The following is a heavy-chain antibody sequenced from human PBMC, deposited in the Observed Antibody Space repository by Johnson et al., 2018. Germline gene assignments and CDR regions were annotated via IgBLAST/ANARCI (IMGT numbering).Heavy chain of an antibody. CDR1: GFTFSNYA. V-gene: IGHV3-30*04. CDR2: ISNDGKND. Sequence: VQLVESGGGVVQPGRSLRLSCAASGFTFSNYAINWVRPAPGKGLECVGVISNDGKNDYYTDSVKGRFTISRDNSKNTLYLQRNSLGAEDTAVCYFASDWQMDVWGQCTTVPVSS. CDR3: ASDWQMDV. J-gene: IGHJ6*02.